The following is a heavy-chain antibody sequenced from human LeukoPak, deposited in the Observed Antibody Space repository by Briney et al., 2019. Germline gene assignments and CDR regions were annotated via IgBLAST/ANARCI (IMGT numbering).Heavy chain of an antibody. Sequence: PGGSLRLSCAASGFTFSSYAMSWIRQAPGKGLEWVSYISRSSSYTNYADSVKGRFTISRDNAKNSLYLQMNSLRAEDTAVYYCARDVGATFATDYWGQGTLVTVSS. D-gene: IGHD1-26*01. CDR3: ARDVGATFATDY. CDR2: ISRSSSYT. V-gene: IGHV3-11*05. CDR1: GFTFSSYA. J-gene: IGHJ4*02.